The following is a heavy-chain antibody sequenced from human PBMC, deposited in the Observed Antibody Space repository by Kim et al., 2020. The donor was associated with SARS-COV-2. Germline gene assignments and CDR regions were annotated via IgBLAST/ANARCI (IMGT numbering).Heavy chain of an antibody. J-gene: IGHJ4*02. Sequence: ASVKVSCRASGYSFTRHAMHWVRQVPGQRLEWMGWINAGDGDTKYSLKFRGRVTITSDTSASTAYMELSSLTSEDTALYYGARVPGYCSPGSCADYWGQG. D-gene: IGHD2-15*01. CDR1: GYSFTRHA. CDR2: INAGDGDT. CDR3: ARVPGYCSPGSCADY. V-gene: IGHV1-3*01.